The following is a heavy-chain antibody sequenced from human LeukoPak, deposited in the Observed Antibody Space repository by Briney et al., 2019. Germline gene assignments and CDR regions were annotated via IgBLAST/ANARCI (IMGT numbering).Heavy chain of an antibody. CDR1: GGSFSGYY. D-gene: IGHD5-24*01. CDR2: INHSGST. V-gene: IGHV4-34*01. Sequence: KTSETLSLTCAVYGGSFSGYYWSWIRQPPGKGLEWIGEINHSGSTNYNPSLKSRVTISVDTSKNQFSLKLSSVTAADTAVYYCARHRGGWLQFYYFDYWGQGTLVTVSS. CDR3: ARHRGGWLQFYYFDY. J-gene: IGHJ4*02.